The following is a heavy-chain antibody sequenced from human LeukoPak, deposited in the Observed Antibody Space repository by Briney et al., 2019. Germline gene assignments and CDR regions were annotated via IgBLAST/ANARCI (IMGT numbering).Heavy chain of an antibody. J-gene: IGHJ4*02. D-gene: IGHD3-22*01. CDR1: GCTVSSNY. CDR2: IYSGGST. CDR3: ANLIIYYDSSGYTTDY. V-gene: IGHV3-66*01. Sequence: PGGSLRLSCAASGCTVSSNYMSWVRQAPGKGLEWVSVIYSGGSTYYADSVKGRFTISRDNSKNTLYLQMNSLRAEDTAVYYCANLIIYYDSSGYTTDYWGQGTLVTVSS.